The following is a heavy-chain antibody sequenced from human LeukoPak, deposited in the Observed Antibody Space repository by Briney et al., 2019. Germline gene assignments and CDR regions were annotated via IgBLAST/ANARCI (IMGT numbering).Heavy chain of an antibody. D-gene: IGHD3-10*01. CDR2: INPNSGGT. CDR1: GYTFTDYF. Sequence: GAPVKVSCKASGYTFTDYFIHWVRQAPGQGLEWMGRINPNSGGTNYAQTFQGRVTMTRDTSISTTFMDLSSLRSDDTAVYYCARESIPNYYGSGKDYWGQGTLVTVSS. V-gene: IGHV1-2*06. CDR3: ARESIPNYYGSGKDY. J-gene: IGHJ4*02.